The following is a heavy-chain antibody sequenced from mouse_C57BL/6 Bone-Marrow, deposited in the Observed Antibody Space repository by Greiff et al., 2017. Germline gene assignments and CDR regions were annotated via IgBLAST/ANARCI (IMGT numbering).Heavy chain of an antibody. V-gene: IGHV1-69*01. J-gene: IGHJ4*01. Sequence: QVQLQQPGAELVMPGASVKLSCKASGYTFTSYWMHWVKQRPGQGLEWIGEIDPSDSYTNYNQKFKGKSTLTVAKSSSTAYMQLRRLTSEDSAVYYCARLDAYLPFYAMDYWGQGTSVTVSS. CDR2: IDPSDSYT. CDR1: GYTFTSYW. D-gene: IGHD2-1*01. CDR3: ARLDAYLPFYAMDY.